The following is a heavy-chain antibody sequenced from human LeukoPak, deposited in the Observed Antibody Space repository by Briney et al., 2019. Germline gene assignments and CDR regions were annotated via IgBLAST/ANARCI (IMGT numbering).Heavy chain of an antibody. CDR2: MYYSGST. Sequence: PSETLSLTCTVSGGSISSHYWSWIRQPPGKGLEWIGYMYYSGSTNYNPSLKCRVTISVDTSKNQFSLKLSSVTAADTAVYYCARGGAAGMRYFDYWGQGTLVTVSS. CDR1: GGSISSHY. J-gene: IGHJ4*02. D-gene: IGHD6-13*01. CDR3: ARGGAAGMRYFDY. V-gene: IGHV4-59*11.